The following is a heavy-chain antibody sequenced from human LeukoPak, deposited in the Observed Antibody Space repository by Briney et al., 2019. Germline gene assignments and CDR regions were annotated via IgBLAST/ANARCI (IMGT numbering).Heavy chain of an antibody. Sequence: SETLSLTCTVSGGSIRSEDHYWGWVRQPPGKGLEYIGYISHSGSTYYNPSLKSRVTISVDTSKNQFSLKLNSVTAADTAVYYCAREVPWVWNFDLWGRGTLVTVSS. V-gene: IGHV4-30-4*01. CDR1: GGSIRSEDHY. CDR2: ISHSGST. J-gene: IGHJ2*01. CDR3: AREVPWVWNFDL. D-gene: IGHD1-26*01.